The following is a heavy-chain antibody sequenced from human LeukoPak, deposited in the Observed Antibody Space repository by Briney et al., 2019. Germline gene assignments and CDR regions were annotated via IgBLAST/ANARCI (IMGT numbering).Heavy chain of an antibody. CDR2: INTDSSDI. J-gene: IGHJ4*02. CDR1: GFTFSRYA. CDR3: ARDTFQPGLIDS. Sequence: GGSLRLSCAASGFTFSRYAMNWVRQAPGKGLEWVSYINTDSSDIHYADSVKGRFTISRDNARNTLYLRLSSLRAEDSGVYYCARDTFQPGLIDSWGQGTLVTVSS. V-gene: IGHV3-21*05. D-gene: IGHD2-2*01.